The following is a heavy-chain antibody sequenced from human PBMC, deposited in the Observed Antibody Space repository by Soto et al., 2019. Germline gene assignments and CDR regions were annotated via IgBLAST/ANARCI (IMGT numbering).Heavy chain of an antibody. D-gene: IGHD2-2*01. Sequence: GESLKISCQASGYSFTAYWITWVRQMPGKGLEWMATIDPSDSYVDYSPSFRGHVTFSVDRSITTVYLRWNSLKASDSAMYFCTRRASSSFYHFDFWGQGALVTVSS. J-gene: IGHJ4*02. CDR1: GYSFTAYW. CDR2: IDPSDSYV. CDR3: TRRASSSFYHFDF. V-gene: IGHV5-10-1*01.